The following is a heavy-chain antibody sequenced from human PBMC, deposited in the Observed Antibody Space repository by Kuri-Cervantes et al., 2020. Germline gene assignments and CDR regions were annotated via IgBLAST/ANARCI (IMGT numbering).Heavy chain of an antibody. CDR1: GFTFSDYW. CDR2: IKYDGSEK. Sequence: GGSLRLSCAASGFTFSDYWMSWVRQTPGKGLEWAATIKYDGSEKYYVDSVKGRFTISRDNAKNSLYLQMNSLRAEDTAVYYCAREGDNYGDYEFDYWGQGTLVTVSS. V-gene: IGHV3-7*01. CDR3: AREGDNYGDYEFDY. D-gene: IGHD4-17*01. J-gene: IGHJ4*02.